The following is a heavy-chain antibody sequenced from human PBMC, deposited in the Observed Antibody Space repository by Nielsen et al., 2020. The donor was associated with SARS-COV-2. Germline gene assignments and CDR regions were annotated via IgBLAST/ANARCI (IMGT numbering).Heavy chain of an antibody. Sequence: GGSLRPSCAASGFTFSRYWMTWVRQAPGKGLEWVANINQDGSEKYYVDSVKGRFTISRDNAKNSLYLQMNSLRAEDTAVYYCASVSFDYWGQGTLVTVSS. V-gene: IGHV3-7*03. J-gene: IGHJ4*02. CDR1: GFTFSRYW. CDR3: ASVSFDY. CDR2: INQDGSEK.